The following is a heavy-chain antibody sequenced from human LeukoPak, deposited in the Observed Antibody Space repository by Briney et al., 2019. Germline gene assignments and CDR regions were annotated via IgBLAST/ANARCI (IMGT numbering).Heavy chain of an antibody. V-gene: IGHV1-8*03. D-gene: IGHD6-19*01. CDR1: GYTFTSYD. J-gene: IGHJ3*02. Sequence: GASVKVSCKASGYTFTSYDINWVRQATGQGLEWMGWMNPNSGNTGYAQKFQGRVTITRNTSISTAYMELSSLRSEDTAVYYCARVRAVAAIGNAFDIWGQGTMVTVSS. CDR3: ARVRAVAAIGNAFDI. CDR2: MNPNSGNT.